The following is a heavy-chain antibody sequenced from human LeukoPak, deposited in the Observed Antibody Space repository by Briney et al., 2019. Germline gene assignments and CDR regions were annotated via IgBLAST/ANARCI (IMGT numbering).Heavy chain of an antibody. Sequence: ASVKVSCKASGYTFTSYAMHWVRQAPGQRLEWMGWINAGNGNTKYSQKFQGRVTITRDTSASTAYMELSSLRSEDTAVYYCARDRHDILTGDNWFDPWGRGTLVTVSS. CDR3: ARDRHDILTGDNWFDP. CDR2: INAGNGNT. D-gene: IGHD3-9*01. V-gene: IGHV1-3*01. J-gene: IGHJ5*02. CDR1: GYTFTSYA.